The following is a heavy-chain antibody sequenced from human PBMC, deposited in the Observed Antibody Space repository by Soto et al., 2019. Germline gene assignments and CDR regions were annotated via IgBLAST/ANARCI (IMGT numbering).Heavy chain of an antibody. Sequence: SETLSLTCTFSGVYISCYYGSWIRQPPGQGLEWIGYIYYSGSTNYNPSLKSRVTISVDKSKNQFSLKLSSVTAGDTAVYFCARVQSGSYALYYFDYWGQGTLVNVSS. V-gene: IGHV4-59*01. CDR2: IYYSGST. J-gene: IGHJ4*02. CDR3: ARVQSGSYALYYFDY. D-gene: IGHD1-26*01. CDR1: GVYISCYY.